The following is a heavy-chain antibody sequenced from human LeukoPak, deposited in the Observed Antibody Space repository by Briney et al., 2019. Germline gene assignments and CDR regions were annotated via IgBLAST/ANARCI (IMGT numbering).Heavy chain of an antibody. D-gene: IGHD5-12*01. CDR2: IYYSGST. CDR1: GGSISSSSYY. Sequence: SETLSLTCTVSGGSISSSSYYWGWIRQPPGKGLEWIGSIYYSGSTYYNPSLKSRVTISVDTSKNQFSLKLSSVTAADTAVYYCARDEGGYSGYASWGQGTLVTVSS. V-gene: IGHV4-39*07. CDR3: ARDEGGYSGYAS. J-gene: IGHJ4*02.